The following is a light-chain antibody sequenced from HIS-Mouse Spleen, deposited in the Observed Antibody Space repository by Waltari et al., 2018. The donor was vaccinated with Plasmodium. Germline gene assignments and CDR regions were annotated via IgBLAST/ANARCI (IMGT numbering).Light chain of an antibody. Sequence: SVLTQSPGTLSLSPGGRATLPCRASQSVSSSYLAWYKQKPGQAPRLLIYGASSRDTGIPDSFSGSGSGTDFTLTISRLEAEDFAVYYCQQYGSSPLTFGGGTKVEIK. CDR3: QQYGSSPLT. CDR1: QSVSSSY. CDR2: GAS. J-gene: IGKJ4*01. V-gene: IGKV3-20*01.